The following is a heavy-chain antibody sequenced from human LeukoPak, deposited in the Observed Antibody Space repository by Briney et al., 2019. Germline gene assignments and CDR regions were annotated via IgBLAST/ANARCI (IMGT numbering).Heavy chain of an antibody. D-gene: IGHD5-18*01. V-gene: IGHV1-69*06. J-gene: IGHJ4*02. CDR1: GGTFSSYA. CDR3: ARSRGYSYGDFDY. CDR2: IIPIFGTA. Sequence: SVKVSCKASGGTFSSYAISWVRQAPGQGLEWMGGIIPIFGTANYAQKFQGRVTITADKSTSTAYMELSSLRSEDTAVYYCARSRGYSYGDFDYWGQGTLVTVSP.